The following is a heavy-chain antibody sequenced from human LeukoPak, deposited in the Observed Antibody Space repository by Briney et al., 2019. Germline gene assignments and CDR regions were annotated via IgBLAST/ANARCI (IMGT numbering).Heavy chain of an antibody. CDR2: IIPIFGTA. CDR3: ALYGSGSFYYYYGMDV. D-gene: IGHD3-10*01. Sequence: GASVKISCTASGCTFSSYAISWVRQAPGQGLEWMGGIIPIFGTANYAQKFQGRVTITADKSTSTAYMELSSLRSEDTAVYYCALYGSGSFYYYYGMDVWGKGTTVTVSS. V-gene: IGHV1-69*06. J-gene: IGHJ6*04. CDR1: GCTFSSYA.